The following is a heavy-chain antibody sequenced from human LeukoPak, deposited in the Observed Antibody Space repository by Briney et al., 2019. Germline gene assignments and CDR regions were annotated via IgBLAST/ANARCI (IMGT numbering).Heavy chain of an antibody. CDR3: ARGVQHRAFDI. J-gene: IGHJ3*02. D-gene: IGHD1-1*01. CDR1: GFAFSNYA. V-gene: IGHV3-23*01. CDR2: IGSSGSGT. Sequence: QSGGSLRLSCVASGFAFSNYAMSWVRQAPGKGLEWVSGIGSSGSGTYYTDSVKGRFTVSRDNSKNTLYLQMNSLRAEDTAVYYCARGVQHRAFDIWGQGTMVTVSS.